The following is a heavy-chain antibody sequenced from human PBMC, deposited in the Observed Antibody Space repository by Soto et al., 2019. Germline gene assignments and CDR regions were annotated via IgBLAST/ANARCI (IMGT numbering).Heavy chain of an antibody. Sequence: QVQLVQSGAEVKKPGASVKVACRTSGYTFTGYAFSWVRQAPGQGLEWMGWISAYNGNTKYAQRFQDRLTMTTDTSTSTAYMELRSLRSDDAAVYYCSRGSTGYGDYGLSLGYGGQGTLVTVSS. D-gene: IGHD4-17*01. CDR1: GYTFTGYA. CDR3: SRGSTGYGDYGLSLGY. J-gene: IGHJ4*02. CDR2: ISAYNGNT. V-gene: IGHV1-18*01.